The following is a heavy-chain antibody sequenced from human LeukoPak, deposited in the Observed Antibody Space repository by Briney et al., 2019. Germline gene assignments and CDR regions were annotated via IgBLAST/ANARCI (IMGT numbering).Heavy chain of an antibody. V-gene: IGHV4-38-2*02. CDR3: ARDRSYFTFDY. J-gene: IGHJ4*02. D-gene: IGHD3-10*01. CDR2: MHHSGST. Sequence: SETLSLTSTVSDFSINSGYHWGWVRQPPGKGLEWIGSMHHSGSTYYNPSLKSRVTMSTDTSKSQFSLKLSSVTAADTAVYYCARDRSYFTFDYWGQGTLVTVSS. CDR1: DFSINSGYH.